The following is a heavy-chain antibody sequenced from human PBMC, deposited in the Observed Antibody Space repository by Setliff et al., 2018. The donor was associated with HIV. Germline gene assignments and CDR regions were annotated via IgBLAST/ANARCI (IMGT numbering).Heavy chain of an antibody. V-gene: IGHV1-18*01. CDR3: ARLGSGWSDSYYYAMDV. CDR2: ISPYNGHT. J-gene: IGHJ6*02. D-gene: IGHD6-19*01. Sequence: ASVKVSCKTSGYTFPTYGIPWVRQAPGHGLEWMGWISPYNGHTKYAQTFQGRVTMTIDTSTNSAYMELRSMRSDDTAVYFCARLGSGWSDSYYYAMDVWGQGTTVTVS. CDR1: GYTFPTYG.